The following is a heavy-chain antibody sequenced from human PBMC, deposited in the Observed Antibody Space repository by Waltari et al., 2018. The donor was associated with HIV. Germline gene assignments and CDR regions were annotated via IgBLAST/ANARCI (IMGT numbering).Heavy chain of an antibody. J-gene: IGHJ6*02. CDR1: GFTFSNAW. Sequence: EVQLVESGGGLVKPGGSLRVSCAASGFTFSNAWMSWVRPAPGKGLEWVGHIKTKADGGAADYAAPVKGRFTISRDDSKNTLYLQMDSLKTEDTAVYYCTTSMIRKVSYYYGMDVWGQGTTVTVSS. V-gene: IGHV3-15*01. CDR2: IKTKADGGAA. D-gene: IGHD3-10*01. CDR3: TTSMIRKVSYYYGMDV.